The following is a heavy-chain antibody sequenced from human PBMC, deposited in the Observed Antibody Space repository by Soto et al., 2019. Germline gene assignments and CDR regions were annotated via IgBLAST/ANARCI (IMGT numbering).Heavy chain of an antibody. CDR3: AKGGGEGVDFWSGYYAFDI. CDR1: GFTFDDYA. D-gene: IGHD3-3*01. V-gene: IGHV3-9*01. CDR2: ISWNSGSI. Sequence: GGSLRLSCAASGFTFDDYAMHWVRQAPGKGLEWVSGISWNSGSIGYADSVKGRFTISRDNAKNSLYLQMNSLRAEDTALYYCAKGGGEGVDFWSGYYAFDIWGQGTMVTVSS. J-gene: IGHJ3*02.